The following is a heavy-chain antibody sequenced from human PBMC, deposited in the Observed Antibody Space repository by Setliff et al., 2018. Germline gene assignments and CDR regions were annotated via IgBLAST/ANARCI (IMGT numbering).Heavy chain of an antibody. CDR3: ARDVFPYHYEGAFDI. CDR1: GYTFTSHY. V-gene: IGHV1-46*01. Sequence: GPPVKVSCKASGYTFTSHYMHWVRQAPGLGLEWMGTINPSSGRTSYAQKFQGRVTMTRDTSTSTVYMDMSSLRSEDTAVYYCARDVFPYHYEGAFDIWGQGTMVTVS. D-gene: IGHD3-22*01. J-gene: IGHJ3*02. CDR2: INPSSGRT.